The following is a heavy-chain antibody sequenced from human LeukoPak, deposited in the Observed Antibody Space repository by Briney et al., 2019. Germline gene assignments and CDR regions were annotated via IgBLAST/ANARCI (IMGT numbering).Heavy chain of an antibody. J-gene: IGHJ4*02. CDR2: IWYDGSNK. V-gene: IGHV3-33*01. CDR3: ARGYAGYYPYYFDY. D-gene: IGHD3-22*01. Sequence: PGGSLRLSCAASGFTFSSYGMHWVRQAPGKGLEWVAVIWYDGSNKYYADSVKGRFTISRDNSKNTLYLQMNSLRAEDTAVYYCARGYAGYYPYYFDYWGQGTLVTVSS. CDR1: GFTFSSYG.